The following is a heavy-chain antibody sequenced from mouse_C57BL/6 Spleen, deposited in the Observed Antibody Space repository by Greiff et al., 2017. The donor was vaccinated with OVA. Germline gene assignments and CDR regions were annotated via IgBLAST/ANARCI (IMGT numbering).Heavy chain of an antibody. J-gene: IGHJ1*03. CDR1: GFTFSSYA. CDR3: TRGGGLRRDWYFDV. D-gene: IGHD2-2*01. CDR2: ISSGGDYI. Sequence: EVKLVESGEGLVKPGGSLKLSCAASGFTFSSYAMSWVRQTPEMRLEWVAYISSGGDYIYYADNVKGRFTIARDNARNTLYLQMSSLKSEDTAMYYCTRGGGLRRDWYFDVWGTGTTVTVSS. V-gene: IGHV5-9-1*02.